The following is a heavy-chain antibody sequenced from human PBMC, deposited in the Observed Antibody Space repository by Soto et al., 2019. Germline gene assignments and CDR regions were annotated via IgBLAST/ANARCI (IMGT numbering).Heavy chain of an antibody. J-gene: IGHJ3*02. CDR2: IYPGDSDT. V-gene: IGHV5-51*01. D-gene: IGHD2-8*01. CDR3: ARLGVFDAFDI. CDR1: GYSFTSYW. Sequence: XESLNISCKGCGYSFTSYWIGWVRQMPGKGLEWMGIIYPGDSDTRYSPSFQGQVTISADKSISTAYLQWSSLKASDTAMYYCARLGVFDAFDIWGQGTMVTVSS.